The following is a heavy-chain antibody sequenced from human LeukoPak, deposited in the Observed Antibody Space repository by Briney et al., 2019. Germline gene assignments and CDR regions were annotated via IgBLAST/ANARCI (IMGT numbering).Heavy chain of an antibody. J-gene: IGHJ4*02. V-gene: IGHV3-30*03. CDR2: ISYDGSNK. CDR3: ARDLQYSGSSGGGGY. Sequence: GGSLRLSCAASGFTFSSYGMHWVRQAPGKGLEWVAVISYDGSNKYYADSVKGRFTISRDNSKNTLYLQMNSLRAEDTAVYYCARDLQYSGSSGGGGYWGQGTLVTVSS. D-gene: IGHD1-26*01. CDR1: GFTFSSYG.